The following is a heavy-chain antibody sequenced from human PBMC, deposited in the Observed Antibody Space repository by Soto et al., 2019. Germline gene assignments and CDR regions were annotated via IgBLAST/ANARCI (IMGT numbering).Heavy chain of an antibody. Sequence: SLRLSCSASVFTFSNYAIHWVRQAPGKGLEYVAAITNNGGSTKYADSVKGRFTISRDNSKSTVFLQMSSLRPEDTAIYYCVKDQGPYNLNFEGWGRGTLVTVSS. J-gene: IGHJ4*02. CDR3: VKDQGPYNLNFEG. CDR1: VFTFSNYA. V-gene: IGHV3-64D*06. CDR2: ITNNGGST. D-gene: IGHD1-1*01.